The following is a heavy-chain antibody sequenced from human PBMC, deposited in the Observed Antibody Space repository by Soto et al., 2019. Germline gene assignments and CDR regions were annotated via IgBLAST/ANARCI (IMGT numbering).Heavy chain of an antibody. Sequence: QVQLVESGGGVVQPGRSLRLSCAASGFTFSSYAMHWVRQAPGKGLEWVAVISYDGSNKYYADSVKGRFTISRDNSKNTLYLQMNSLRAEDTAVYYCAREGRYSYGMSNFFDYWGQGTLVTVSS. J-gene: IGHJ4*02. V-gene: IGHV3-30-3*01. D-gene: IGHD5-18*01. CDR3: AREGRYSYGMSNFFDY. CDR2: ISYDGSNK. CDR1: GFTFSSYA.